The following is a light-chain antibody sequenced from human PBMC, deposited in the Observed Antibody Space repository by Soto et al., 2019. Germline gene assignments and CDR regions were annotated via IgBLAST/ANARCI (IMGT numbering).Light chain of an antibody. CDR1: SSDIGGFNY. Sequence: QSVLTQPASVSGSPGQSITISCTGTSSDIGGFNYVSWYLQHPGKAPKLIIYDVSNRPSGVSNRFSGSKSGNTASLTISGLQAEDEADYYCSSFTSSGALYVFGAGTKVTVL. CDR3: SSFTSSGALYV. J-gene: IGLJ1*01. CDR2: DVS. V-gene: IGLV2-14*03.